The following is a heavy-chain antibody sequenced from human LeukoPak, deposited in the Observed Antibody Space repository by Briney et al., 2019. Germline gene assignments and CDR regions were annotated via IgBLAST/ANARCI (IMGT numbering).Heavy chain of an antibody. D-gene: IGHD6-19*01. CDR2: NSGSGDST. CDR1: GFTFSSYA. J-gene: IGHJ3*02. Sequence: PGGSLRLSCAASGFTFSSYAMSWVRQAPAKELDWVSANSGSGDSTYYADSVKGRFTISRDNSKNTLYLQMNSLRAEDTAVYYCAKPCRSGLSPFDAFDIWGQGTMVTVSS. CDR3: AKPCRSGLSPFDAFDI. V-gene: IGHV3-23*01.